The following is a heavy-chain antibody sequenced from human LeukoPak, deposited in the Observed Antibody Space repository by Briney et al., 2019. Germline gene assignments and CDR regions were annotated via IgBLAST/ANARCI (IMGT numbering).Heavy chain of an antibody. CDR1: EFTLSTYA. CDR3: ARALINDLTGFDY. D-gene: IGHD2-8*01. V-gene: IGHV3-23*01. CDR2: IHETWT. Sequence: PGGSLRLSCAASEFTLSTYAMNWVRQAPGKGLEWVSTIHETWTNYADTVKGRVTISRDDSQNTRFLQMSSLRLEDTAVYYCARALINDLTGFDYWGQGTLVTVSS. J-gene: IGHJ4*02.